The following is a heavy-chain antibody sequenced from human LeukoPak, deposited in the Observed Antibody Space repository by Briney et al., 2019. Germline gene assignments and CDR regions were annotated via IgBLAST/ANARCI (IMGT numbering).Heavy chain of an antibody. CDR2: IKQDGSEK. CDR3: AREGGYSCSSVY. V-gene: IGHV3-7*01. CDR1: GFTFRSYW. Sequence: PGGSLRLSCAASGFTFRSYWVSCVRQAPGKGLEWVANIKQDGSEKYYVDSVKGRFTISRDNAKNSLYLQMNSLRAEDTAVYYCAREGGYSCSSVYWCQGTRVTVSS. J-gene: IGHJ4*02. D-gene: IGHD6-6*01.